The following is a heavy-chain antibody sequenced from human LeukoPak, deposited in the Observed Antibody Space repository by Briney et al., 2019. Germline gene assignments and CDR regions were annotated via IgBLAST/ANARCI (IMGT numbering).Heavy chain of an antibody. CDR2: ISGRSDYI. V-gene: IGHV3-21*01. CDR1: GFPFSDYS. Sequence: GGSLTLSCAASGFPFSDYSMNWVRQAPGKGLEWVSSISGRSDYIYSADSVKGRFTISRDNAKNSLYLQMTSLRAEDTAVYFCVRDLVRGVHPVFYFDLWGRGTLVTVSS. D-gene: IGHD3-10*01. CDR3: VRDLVRGVHPVFYFDL. J-gene: IGHJ2*01.